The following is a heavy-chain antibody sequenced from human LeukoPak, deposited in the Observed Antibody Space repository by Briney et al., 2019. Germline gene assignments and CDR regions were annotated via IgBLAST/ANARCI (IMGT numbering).Heavy chain of an antibody. CDR1: GYIFTNYG. D-gene: IGHD3-22*01. CDR3: ARIPLSDRSGHYYPH. CDR2: INTGNGNT. Sequence: ASVTVSCKPSGYIFTNYGMHWVRQAPRQSPEWVGWINTGNGNTKSSQKFQDRLTLTRDTSASTAYMDLNSLTSEDTAVYYCARIPLSDRSGHYYPHWGQGTLVTVSS. J-gene: IGHJ1*01. V-gene: IGHV1-3*04.